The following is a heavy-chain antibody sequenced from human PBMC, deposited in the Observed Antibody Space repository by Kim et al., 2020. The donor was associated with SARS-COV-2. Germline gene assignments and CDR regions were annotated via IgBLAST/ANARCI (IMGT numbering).Heavy chain of an antibody. D-gene: IGHD3-10*01. V-gene: IGHV3-49*02. J-gene: IGHJ4*02. Sequence: AASVKGRFTISRDDSKSIAYLQMNSLKTEDTAVYYCTRDPLLWFGELYVYWGQGTLVTVSS. CDR3: TRDPLLWFGELYVY.